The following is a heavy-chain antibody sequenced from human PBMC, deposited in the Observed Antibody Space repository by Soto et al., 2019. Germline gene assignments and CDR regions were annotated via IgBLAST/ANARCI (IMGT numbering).Heavy chain of an antibody. D-gene: IGHD3-22*01. CDR2: IWYDGGNK. Sequence: QVQLVESGGGVVQPGRSLRLSCAASGFTFSSYGMHWVRQAPGKGLEWVALIWYDGGNKYYADSVKGRFTISRDNSKNTLYLQMNSLRAEDTAVYYCARPDSSGYYWGLDYWGQGTLVTVSS. CDR3: ARPDSSGYYWGLDY. V-gene: IGHV3-33*01. J-gene: IGHJ4*02. CDR1: GFTFSSYG.